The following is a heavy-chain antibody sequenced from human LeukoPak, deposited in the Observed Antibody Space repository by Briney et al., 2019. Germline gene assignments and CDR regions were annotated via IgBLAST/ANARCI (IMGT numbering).Heavy chain of an antibody. CDR3: ARVVRWGSSGSPYYHHGMDV. V-gene: IGHV4-59*01. D-gene: IGHD1-26*01. CDR2: ISYSGIT. CDR1: GGSISSYY. J-gene: IGHJ6*02. Sequence: SETLSLTCTVSGGSISSYYWSWIRQPPGKGLEWIGYISYSGITNYNPSLKSRVTISVDTSKKQISLRLSSVTAADTAVYYCARVVRWGSSGSPYYHHGMDVWGQGTTVTVSS.